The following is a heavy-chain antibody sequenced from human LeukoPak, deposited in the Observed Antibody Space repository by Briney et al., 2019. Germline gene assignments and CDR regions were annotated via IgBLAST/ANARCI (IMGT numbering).Heavy chain of an antibody. CDR3: ASVYLHGMDV. CDR2: IVVGSGNT. D-gene: IGHD2-8*01. CDR1: GFTFTSSA. V-gene: IGHV1-58*01. Sequence: GTSVKVSCKASGFTFTSSAVQWVRQARGQRLEWIGWIVVGSGNTNYAQKFQERVTMTRDTPTNTVYMEMSSLRIEDTAVYYCASVYLHGMDVWGQGTRSPSP. J-gene: IGHJ6*02.